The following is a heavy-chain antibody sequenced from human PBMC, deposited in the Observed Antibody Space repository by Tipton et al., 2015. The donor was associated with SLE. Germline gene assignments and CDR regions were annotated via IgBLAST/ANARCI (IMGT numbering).Heavy chain of an antibody. D-gene: IGHD3-10*02. CDR3: ARRMVFGGDYFDY. J-gene: IGHJ4*02. V-gene: IGHV4-31*03. Sequence: TLSLTCTVSGGSISSGGYYWSWIRQHPGKGLEWIGYIYYSGSTNYNPSLKSRVTISVDTSKNQFSLKLSSMTAADTAVYYCARRMVFGGDYFDYWGQGTLVTVSS. CDR2: IYYSGST. CDR1: GGSISSGGYY.